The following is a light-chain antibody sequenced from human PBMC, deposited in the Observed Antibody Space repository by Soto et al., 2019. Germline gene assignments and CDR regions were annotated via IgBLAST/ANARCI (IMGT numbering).Light chain of an antibody. CDR2: EVS. J-gene: IGLJ1*01. V-gene: IGLV2-14*01. CDR1: SSDVGGYNY. Sequence: QSALTQPASVSGSPGQSITISCTGTSSDVGGYNYVSWYQQQSGKAPKLMIHEVSNRPSGVSNRFSGSKSGNTASLTISGLQAEGEADYYCSSYTSSRAYVFGIGTKGTVL. CDR3: SSYTSSRAYV.